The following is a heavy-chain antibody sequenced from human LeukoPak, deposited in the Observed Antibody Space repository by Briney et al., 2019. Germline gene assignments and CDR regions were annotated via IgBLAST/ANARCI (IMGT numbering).Heavy chain of an antibody. D-gene: IGHD6-13*01. CDR3: ARGSSSRSYDAFDI. V-gene: IGHV1-2*04. CDR1: GYTFTGYY. CDR2: INPNSGGT. Sequence: GASVKVSCKASGYTFTGYYMHWVRQAPGQGLEWMGWINPNSGGTNYAQKFQGWVTMTRDTSISTAYMELSRLRSDDTAVYYCARGSSSRSYDAFDIWGQGTMVTVSS. J-gene: IGHJ3*02.